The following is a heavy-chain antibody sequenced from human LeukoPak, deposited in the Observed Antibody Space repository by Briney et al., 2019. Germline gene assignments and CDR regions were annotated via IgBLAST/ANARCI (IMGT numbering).Heavy chain of an antibody. D-gene: IGHD3-22*01. CDR2: VNHSGST. V-gene: IGHV4-34*01. CDR3: ARDAYYYDSSGYYRFDY. J-gene: IGHJ4*02. CDR1: GGSFSGFY. Sequence: SETLSLTCAVYGGSFSGFYWSWIRPPPGEGLEWIGEVNHSGSTNYHPSLKSRLTMSVDTSKNQFSLKLSSVTAADTAVYYCARDAYYYDSSGYYRFDYWGQGTRVTVST.